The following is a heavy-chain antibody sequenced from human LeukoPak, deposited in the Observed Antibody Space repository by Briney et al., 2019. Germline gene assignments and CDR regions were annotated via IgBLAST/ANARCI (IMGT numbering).Heavy chain of an antibody. CDR2: IYSGGST. CDR1: GFTFSSYG. CDR3: AITVTTSTYYFDY. J-gene: IGHJ4*02. D-gene: IGHD4-11*01. Sequence: GGSLRLSCAASGFTFSSYGMHWVRQAPGKGLEWVSVIYSGGSTYYADSVKGRFTISRDNSKNTLYLQMNSLRAEDTAVYYCAITVTTSTYYFDYWGQGTLVTVSS. V-gene: IGHV3-66*01.